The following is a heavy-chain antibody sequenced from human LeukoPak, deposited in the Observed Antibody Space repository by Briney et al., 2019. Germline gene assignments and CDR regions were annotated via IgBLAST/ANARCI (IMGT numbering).Heavy chain of an antibody. V-gene: IGHV4-39*01. CDR2: LYYSGST. Sequence: SETLSLTCTVSGGSISSSSYYWGWIRQPPGKGLEWIGSLYYSGSTYYNPSLKSRVTISVDTSKNQFSLKLSSVTAADTAVYYCARQLAVAAQPNHWYFDLWGRGTLVTVSS. J-gene: IGHJ2*01. D-gene: IGHD6-19*01. CDR1: GGSISSSSYY. CDR3: ARQLAVAAQPNHWYFDL.